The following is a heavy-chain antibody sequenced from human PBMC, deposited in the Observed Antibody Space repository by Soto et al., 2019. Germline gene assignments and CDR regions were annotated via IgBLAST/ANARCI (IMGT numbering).Heavy chain of an antibody. J-gene: IGHJ5*02. Sequence: SLTQRVTNTVAGGSISGRGCYWSWISKNPRKGIEWIGYIYYSGSTYYNTSLKSRVTISVDTSKNQFSLELTSVSAADTAMYYFARSVFPWGQGTLVIVFS. CDR2: IYYSGST. CDR1: GGSISGRGCY. V-gene: IGHV4-31*03. CDR3: ARSVFP.